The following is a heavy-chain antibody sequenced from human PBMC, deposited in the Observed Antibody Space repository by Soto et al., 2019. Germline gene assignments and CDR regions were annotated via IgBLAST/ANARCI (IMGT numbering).Heavy chain of an antibody. Sequence: EVQLVQSGAEVKKPGESLRISCKGSGYSFTSYWISWVRQMPGKGLEWMGRIDPSDSYTNYSPSFQGHVTISADKSISTASLQWSSLKASDTAMYYCASLQAAAGDNDLTFDYWGQGTLGTVSS. CDR2: IDPSDSYT. CDR1: GYSFTSYW. D-gene: IGHD6-13*01. CDR3: ASLQAAAGDNDLTFDY. J-gene: IGHJ4*02. V-gene: IGHV5-10-1*01.